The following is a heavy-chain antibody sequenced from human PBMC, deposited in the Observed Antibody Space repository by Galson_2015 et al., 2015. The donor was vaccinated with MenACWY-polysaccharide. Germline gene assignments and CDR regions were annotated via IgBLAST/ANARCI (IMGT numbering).Heavy chain of an antibody. D-gene: IGHD2/OR15-2a*01. Sequence: ALRLSCAAPGFTFSSYGMHWVGQGPGEGLEWVALIRPDGSDTYYADSVKGRFTISRDNSKNTLYLQMSSLSADDSALYYCAKDAALWAMDYWGQGTLITVSS. V-gene: IGHV3-30*02. CDR1: GFTFSSYG. CDR3: AKDAALWAMDY. J-gene: IGHJ4*02. CDR2: IRPDGSDT.